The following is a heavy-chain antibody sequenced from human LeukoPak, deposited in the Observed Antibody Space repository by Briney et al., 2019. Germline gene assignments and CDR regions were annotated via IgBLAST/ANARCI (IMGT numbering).Heavy chain of an antibody. V-gene: IGHV4-30-4*01. CDR3: ARLMSEGMDV. Sequence: SETLSLTCTVSGGPVSSASHYWSWIRRPPGKGLEWIGYIYYSGSSYYNPSLKSRVTISVDTSKNQFSLKLSSVTAADTAVYYCARLMSEGMDVWGQGTTVTVS. CDR1: GGPVSSASHY. CDR2: IYYSGSS. J-gene: IGHJ6*02.